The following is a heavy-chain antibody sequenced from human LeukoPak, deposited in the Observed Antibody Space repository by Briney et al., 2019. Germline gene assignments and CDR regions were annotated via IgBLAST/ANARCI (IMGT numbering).Heavy chain of an antibody. CDR1: GFTFSSYG. CDR3: ARTTVVTLDFDY. D-gene: IGHD4-23*01. V-gene: IGHV3-33*01. CDR2: IWYDGSNK. J-gene: IGHJ4*02. Sequence: RGSLRLSCAASGFTFSSYGMHWVRQAPGKGLEWVAVIWYDGSNKYYADSVKGRFTISRDNSRNTLYLQMNSLRAEDTAVYYCARTTVVTLDFDYWGQGTLFTVSS.